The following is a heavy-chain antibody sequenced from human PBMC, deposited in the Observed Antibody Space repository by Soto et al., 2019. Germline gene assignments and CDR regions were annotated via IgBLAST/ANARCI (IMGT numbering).Heavy chain of an antibody. V-gene: IGHV1-46*01. CDR1: GYTFTSYY. Sequence: GASVKVSCKASGYTFTSYYMHWVRQAPGQGLEWMGIINPSGGSTSYAQKFQGRVTMTRDTSTSTVYMELSSLRSEDTAVYYCARDVGYCTNGVCYTLDYWGQGTLVTVSS. J-gene: IGHJ4*02. CDR3: ARDVGYCTNGVCYTLDY. CDR2: INPSGGST. D-gene: IGHD2-8*01.